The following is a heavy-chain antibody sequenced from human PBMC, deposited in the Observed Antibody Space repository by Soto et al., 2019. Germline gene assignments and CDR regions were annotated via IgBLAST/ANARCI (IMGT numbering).Heavy chain of an antibody. CDR2: IYSNGNT. J-gene: IGHJ4*02. Sequence: PGGSLRLSCASSWFTVISNYMSWVRQAPGKGLEWVSTIYSNGNTYYADSVKGRFTISRDKSKNTLYLQMNSLRAEDTAVYYCARDFPLSEYRFSGSYYYNYWGQGTLVTVSS. V-gene: IGHV3-53*01. CDR3: ARDFPLSEYRFSGSYYYNY. D-gene: IGHD1-26*01. CDR1: WFTVISNY.